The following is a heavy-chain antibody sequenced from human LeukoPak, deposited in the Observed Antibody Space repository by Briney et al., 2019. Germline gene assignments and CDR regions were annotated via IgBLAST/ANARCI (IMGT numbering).Heavy chain of an antibody. CDR1: GFTFSSYA. Sequence: PGGSLRLSCAASGFTFSSYAMSWVRQAPGKGLEGVSAISGRGVSTYYADSVKGRFTISRDNSKNTLYLQMNTLRAEATAVHYCAKVDSPSGSGSYYGTFDYWGQGTLVTVSS. D-gene: IGHD3-10*01. CDR3: AKVDSPSGSGSYYGTFDY. J-gene: IGHJ4*02. V-gene: IGHV3-23*01. CDR2: ISGRGVST.